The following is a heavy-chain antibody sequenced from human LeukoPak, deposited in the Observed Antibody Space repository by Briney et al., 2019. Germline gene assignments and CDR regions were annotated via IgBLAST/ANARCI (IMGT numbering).Heavy chain of an antibody. CDR3: ARRHSRYCNSTSCDTRARVPYNWFDF. CDR1: GGSISIYS. CDR2: VSYTGST. V-gene: IGHV4-59*01. J-gene: IGHJ5*01. D-gene: IGHD2-2*02. Sequence: PSETLSLTCAVSGGSISIYSWTWIRLPPGKGLEWIGWIGNVSYTGSTHNSVRTNYNPTLRSRVTISLDTSKNQFSLKLNSVTAADTAVYYCARRHSRYCNSTSCDTRARVPYNWFDFWGQGTLVTVSS.